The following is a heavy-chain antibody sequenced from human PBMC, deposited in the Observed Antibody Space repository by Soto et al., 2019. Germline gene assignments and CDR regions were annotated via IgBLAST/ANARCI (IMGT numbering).Heavy chain of an antibody. V-gene: IGHV3-30*18. J-gene: IGHJ5*02. CDR3: AKAGYSRGWAFDP. CDR1: GFTFSSYG. D-gene: IGHD6-19*01. CDR2: ISYDGSNK. Sequence: QVQLVESGGGVVQPGRSLRLSCAASGFTFSSYGMHWVRQAPGKGLEWVAVISYDGSNKYYADSVKGRFTISRDNSKNTLYLQMNSLRAEDTAVYYCAKAGYSRGWAFDPWGQGTLVTVSS.